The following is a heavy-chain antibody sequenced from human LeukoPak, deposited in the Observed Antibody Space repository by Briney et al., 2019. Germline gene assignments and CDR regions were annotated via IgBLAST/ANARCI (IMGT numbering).Heavy chain of an antibody. V-gene: IGHV4-39*07. CDR2: INHSGST. D-gene: IGHD6-19*01. CDR1: GGSISSIIYY. J-gene: IGHJ4*02. CDR3: ARAVAGTQTFDY. Sequence: SETLSLTCTVSGGSISSIIYYWSWIRQPPGKGLEWIGEINHSGSTNYNPSLKSRVTISVDKSKNQFSLKLSSVTAADTAVYYCARAVAGTQTFDYWGQGTLVTVSS.